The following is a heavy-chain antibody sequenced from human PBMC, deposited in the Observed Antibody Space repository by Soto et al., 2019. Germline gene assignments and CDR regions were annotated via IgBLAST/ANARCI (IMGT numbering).Heavy chain of an antibody. V-gene: IGHV3-30-3*01. CDR2: IADDGSSE. J-gene: IGHJ2*01. Sequence: QVQLVESGGGVVQPGRSLRLSCEASGFTFSSYPMHWVRQAPGKGLEWMAIIADDGSSEHYAASVKGRFTISRDNAKNTLFLHMSSLTPEDTATYFCARDGRSSWYVYGYCDLWGRGTLVSVSS. D-gene: IGHD6-13*01. CDR3: ARDGRSSWYVYGYCDL. CDR1: GFTFSSYP.